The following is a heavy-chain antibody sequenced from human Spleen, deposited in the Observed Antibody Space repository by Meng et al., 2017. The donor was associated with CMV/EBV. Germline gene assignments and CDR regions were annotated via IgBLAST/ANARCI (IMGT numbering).Heavy chain of an antibody. CDR1: GFTFSSYS. CDR3: ARVPMAADGTTFDY. J-gene: IGHJ4*02. D-gene: IGHD6-13*01. CDR2: IKEDGSVE. Sequence: GESLKISCAASGFTFSSYSMGWVCQAPGKGLEWVANIKEDGSVEHYLDSVKGRFTISRDDVKSSLYLQLNSLRAEDTAVYYCARVPMAADGTTFDYWGQGNMVTVSS. V-gene: IGHV3-7*01.